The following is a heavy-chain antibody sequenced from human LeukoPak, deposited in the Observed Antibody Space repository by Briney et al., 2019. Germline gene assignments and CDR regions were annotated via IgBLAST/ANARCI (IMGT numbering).Heavy chain of an antibody. Sequence: SVKVSCKASGGTFSSYAISWVRQAPGQGLEWMGGIIPIFGTANYAQKFQGRVTITADESTSTAYMELSSLRSEDTAVYYCARDIVSPSTYCSSTSCATTGLNAFGIWGQGTMVTVSS. J-gene: IGHJ3*02. CDR1: GGTFSSYA. CDR3: ARDIVSPSTYCSSTSCATTGLNAFGI. CDR2: IIPIFGTA. V-gene: IGHV1-69*13. D-gene: IGHD2-2*01.